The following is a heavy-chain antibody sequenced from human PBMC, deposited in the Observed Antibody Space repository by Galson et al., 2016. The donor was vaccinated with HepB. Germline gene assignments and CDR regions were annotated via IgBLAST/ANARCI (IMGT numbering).Heavy chain of an antibody. V-gene: IGHV6-1*01. CDR2: TYYRSKWHF. CDR1: GDSVSSNSAG. Sequence: CAISGDSVSSNSAGWYWIRQSPSRGLEWLGRTYYRSKWHFDCAESVKSRLTINPDTAKNQFSLKLSSVTAADTAVYYCARNDLQTYFDFWGQGTLVTVSS. J-gene: IGHJ4*02. D-gene: IGHD1-1*01. CDR3: ARNDLQTYFDF.